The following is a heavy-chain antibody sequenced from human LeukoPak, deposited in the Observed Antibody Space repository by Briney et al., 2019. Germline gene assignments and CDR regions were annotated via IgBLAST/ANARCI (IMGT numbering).Heavy chain of an antibody. CDR1: GFTFSSYA. D-gene: IGHD5-18*01. CDR3: AKGLDTAMVNSFDY. J-gene: IGHJ4*02. Sequence: AGGSLRLSCAASGFTFSSYAMGWVRQAPGKGLEWVSAISGSGGSTYYVDSVKGRFTISRDNSKNTLYLQMNSLRAEDTAVYYCAKGLDTAMVNSFDYWGQGTLVTVSS. V-gene: IGHV3-23*01. CDR2: ISGSGGST.